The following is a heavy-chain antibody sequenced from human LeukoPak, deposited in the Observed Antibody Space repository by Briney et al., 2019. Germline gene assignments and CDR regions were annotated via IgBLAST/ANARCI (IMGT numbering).Heavy chain of an antibody. J-gene: IGHJ4*02. V-gene: IGHV3-48*03. CDR1: GFTLSSYE. CDR2: ISSSGSTI. CDR3: ARNDYAGNV. Sequence: GGSLRLSCAASGFTLSSYEMNWVRPAPGKGLEWVSYISSSGSTIYYADSVKGRFTISRDNAKNSLYLQMNSLRAEDTAVYYCARNDYAGNVWGQGTLVTVSS. D-gene: IGHD4-17*01.